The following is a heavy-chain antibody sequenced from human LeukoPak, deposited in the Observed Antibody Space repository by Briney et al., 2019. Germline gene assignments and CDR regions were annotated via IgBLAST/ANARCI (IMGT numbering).Heavy chain of an antibody. Sequence: GGSLRLSCAASGFTFTSHEMNWVRQAPGKGLEWVAYISGSGGTIYYGDSVRGRFTISRDNAKNSLYLQINSLRAEDTAVYYCARDEQRSGAFDIWGQGTMVTVSS. CDR2: ISGSGGTI. V-gene: IGHV3-48*03. J-gene: IGHJ3*02. CDR1: GFTFTSHE. CDR3: ARDEQRSGAFDI. D-gene: IGHD1/OR15-1a*01.